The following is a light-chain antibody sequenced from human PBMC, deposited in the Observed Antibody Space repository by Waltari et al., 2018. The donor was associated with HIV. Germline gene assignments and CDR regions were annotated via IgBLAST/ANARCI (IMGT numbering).Light chain of an antibody. CDR1: ILAKKY. Sequence: SYELTQPSSVSVSPGQTASITCSGDILAKKYGRWFQQKPGQAPVVVIYEDIERPSGIPVRFSGSSSGTTVTLTITGAHVEDDADYYCYSAGDHDVVFGGGTKLTVL. CDR3: YSAGDHDVV. V-gene: IGLV3-27*01. J-gene: IGLJ2*01. CDR2: EDI.